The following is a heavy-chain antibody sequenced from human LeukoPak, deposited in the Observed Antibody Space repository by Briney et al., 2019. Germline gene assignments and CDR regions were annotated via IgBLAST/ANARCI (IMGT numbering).Heavy chain of an antibody. V-gene: IGHV3-66*01. CDR2: IYSGGST. CDR3: ARGIAVAGRHQTYNWFDP. J-gene: IGHJ5*02. D-gene: IGHD6-19*01. Sequence: PGGSLRLSCAASGFTVSSNYMSWVRQAPGKGLEWVSVIYSGGSTYYADSVKGRFTISRDNSKNTLYLQMNSLRAEDTAVYYCARGIAVAGRHQTYNWFDPWGQGTLVTVSS. CDR1: GFTVSSNY.